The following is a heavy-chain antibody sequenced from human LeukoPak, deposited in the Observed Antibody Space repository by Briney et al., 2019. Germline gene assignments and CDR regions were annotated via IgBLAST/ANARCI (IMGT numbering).Heavy chain of an antibody. Sequence: GGSLRLSCAASGFRFNTYWMSWVRQAPGKGLEWVSYISSSSSTIYYADSVKGRFTISRDNAKNSLYLQMNSLRAEDTAVYYCARTYYDFWSTRYFDYWGQGTLVTVSS. D-gene: IGHD3-3*01. J-gene: IGHJ4*02. CDR2: ISSSSSTI. V-gene: IGHV3-48*01. CDR3: ARTYYDFWSTRYFDY. CDR1: GFRFNTYW.